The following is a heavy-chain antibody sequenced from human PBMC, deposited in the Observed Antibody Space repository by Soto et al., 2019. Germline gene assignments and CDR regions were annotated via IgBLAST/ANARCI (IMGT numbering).Heavy chain of an antibody. J-gene: IGHJ6*02. Sequence: GVSVDVCWKASRVGLECRSMWWARPSTGQGLEWMGWINPNSGGTNYAQKFQAWVTMTRDTSISTAYMELSRLRSDDTAVYYCARGCSSSWYVGSYYYGMDVWGQGTTVTVS. CDR2: INPNSGGT. CDR3: ARGCSSSWYVGSYYYGMDV. CDR1: RVGLECRS. D-gene: IGHD6-13*01. V-gene: IGHV1-2*04.